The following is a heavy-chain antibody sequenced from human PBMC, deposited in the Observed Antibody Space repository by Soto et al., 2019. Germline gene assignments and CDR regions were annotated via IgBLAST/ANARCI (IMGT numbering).Heavy chain of an antibody. J-gene: IGHJ6*02. CDR2: ISAYNGNT. CDR3: ARNIAARAFYYYYGMDV. D-gene: IGHD6-6*01. Sequence: ASVKVSCKASGYTFTSYGISWVRQAPGQGLEWMGWISAYNGNTNYAQKLQGRVTMTTDTSTSTAYMELRSLRSDDTAVYYCARNIAARAFYYYYGMDVWGQGTTVTVSS. CDR1: GYTFTSYG. V-gene: IGHV1-18*04.